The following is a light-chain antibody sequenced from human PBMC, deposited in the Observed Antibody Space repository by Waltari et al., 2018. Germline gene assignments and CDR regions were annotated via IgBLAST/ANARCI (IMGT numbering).Light chain of an antibody. Sequence: SYELTQPPSVSVSPGQTARITCSGHELPRKYAYWFQQKSGQAPRLVIFEDTKRPSGFPWRFSGSSSGTVATLTITGAQVDDEADYYCYSSDTTGLRVFGGGTTVVVL. V-gene: IGLV3-10*01. CDR2: EDT. CDR3: YSSDTTGLRV. J-gene: IGLJ1*01. CDR1: ELPRKY.